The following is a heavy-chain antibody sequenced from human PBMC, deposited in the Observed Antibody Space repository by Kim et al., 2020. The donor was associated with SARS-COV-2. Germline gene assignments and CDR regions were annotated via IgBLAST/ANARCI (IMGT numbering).Heavy chain of an antibody. CDR1: GFTFDGYC. V-gene: IGHV3-9*01. J-gene: IGHJ3*02. Sequence: GGSLRLSCAASGFTFDGYCMHWVRQPPGKGLEWVSGITWNSVNIGYADSVKGRFTISIDNAKKSLYLQMNSLRAQDTALYYCAKDMTRAGKPGPLNVFYIWGQEKIVTVSS. CDR3: AKDMTRAGKPGPLNVFYI. CDR2: ITWNSVNI. D-gene: IGHD2-2*01.